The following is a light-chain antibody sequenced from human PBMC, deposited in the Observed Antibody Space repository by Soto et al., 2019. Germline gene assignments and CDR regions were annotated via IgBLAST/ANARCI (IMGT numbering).Light chain of an antibody. CDR2: EVT. Sequence: QSARTQPASVSGSPGQSITISCTGTSSDVGGYNYVCWYQQHPGKAPKLIIYEVTNRPSGVSSRFSGAKSGNTSSLSISGLQAEDEADYYCSSYTSSGTVVFGGGTKVTVL. CDR3: SSYTSSGTVV. CDR1: SSDVGGYNY. J-gene: IGLJ2*01. V-gene: IGLV2-14*03.